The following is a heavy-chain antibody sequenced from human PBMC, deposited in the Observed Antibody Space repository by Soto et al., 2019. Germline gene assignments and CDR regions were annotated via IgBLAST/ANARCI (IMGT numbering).Heavy chain of an antibody. CDR1: GFTFSSYG. CDR3: ARDSGYYYYYGMDV. CDR2: ISSSSSTI. V-gene: IGHV3-48*02. Sequence: GGSLRLSCAASGFTFSSYGMNWVRQAPGKGLEWVSYISSSSSTIYYADSVKGRFTISRDNAKNSLYLQMNSLRDEDTAVYYCARDSGYYYYYGMDVWGQGTTVTVSS. J-gene: IGHJ6*02.